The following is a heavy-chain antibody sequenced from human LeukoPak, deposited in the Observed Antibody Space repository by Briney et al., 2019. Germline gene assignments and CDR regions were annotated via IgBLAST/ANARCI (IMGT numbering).Heavy chain of an antibody. CDR3: AKDLYYDFWSGYYTDY. Sequence: PGGSLRLSCAASGFTFSSYAMSWVRQAPGKGLEWVSAISGSGGSTYYADSVKGRFTISRDNSKNTLYLQMNSLRAEDTAVYYCAKDLYYDFWSGYYTDYWGQRTLVTVSS. D-gene: IGHD3-3*01. J-gene: IGHJ4*02. CDR1: GFTFSSYA. CDR2: ISGSGGST. V-gene: IGHV3-23*01.